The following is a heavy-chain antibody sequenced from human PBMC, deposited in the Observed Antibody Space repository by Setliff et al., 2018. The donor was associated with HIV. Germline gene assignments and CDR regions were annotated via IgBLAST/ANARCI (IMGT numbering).Heavy chain of an antibody. Sequence: SETLSLTCAVSGYSITSGYSWGWIRQPPGKGLEWIGNAYHSGRTYYNPSLKSRVTMSIDTSKNQFSLRLNSVTAADTAVYYCARGYCSGGSCPNWFDPWGQGTLVTVSS. CDR2: AYHSGRT. D-gene: IGHD2-15*01. CDR1: GYSITSGYS. V-gene: IGHV4-38-2*01. J-gene: IGHJ5*02. CDR3: ARGYCSGGSCPNWFDP.